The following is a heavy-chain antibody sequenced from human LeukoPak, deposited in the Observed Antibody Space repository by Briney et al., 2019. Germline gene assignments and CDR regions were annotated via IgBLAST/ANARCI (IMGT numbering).Heavy chain of an antibody. CDR2: TNEDGSEK. V-gene: IGHV3-7*03. Sequence: GGSLRLSCVASGFIFNNYWMAWVRQAPGKGLEWVANTNEDGSEKYYVDSVKGRFTISRDNAKNSVYLQMNNLRAEDTAVYYCARARHLAGYRNTWYDYWGQGTLVTVSS. CDR3: ARARHLAGYRNTWYDY. D-gene: IGHD6-13*01. J-gene: IGHJ4*02. CDR1: GFIFNNYW.